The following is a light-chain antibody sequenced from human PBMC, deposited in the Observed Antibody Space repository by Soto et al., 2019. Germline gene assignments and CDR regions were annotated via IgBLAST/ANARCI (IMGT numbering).Light chain of an antibody. Sequence: NFMLTQPHSVSESPGKTVTVSCTRSSGSIASNYVQWFQQRPGSAPTTVIYENNQRLSGVPDRFSGSIDSSSNSASLTISGLKTEDEADYYCHSCDGGNHCVFGGGTKLTVL. CDR1: SGSIASNY. CDR2: ENN. J-gene: IGLJ3*02. V-gene: IGLV6-57*04. CDR3: HSCDGGNHCV.